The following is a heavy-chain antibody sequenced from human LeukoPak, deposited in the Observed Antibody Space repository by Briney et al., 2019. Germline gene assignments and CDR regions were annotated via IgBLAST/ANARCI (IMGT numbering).Heavy chain of an antibody. CDR2: IYSGGSA. Sequence: ETPSLTCAVYGGSFSGYFWSWVRQAPGKGLEWVSVIYSGGSASYADSVKGRFTISRDNSRNTLYLQMNSLRGEDTAVYYCARHKDSGSYDYWGQGTLVTVSS. D-gene: IGHD3-10*01. CDR1: GGSFSGYF. V-gene: IGHV3-66*04. J-gene: IGHJ4*02. CDR3: ARHKDSGSYDY.